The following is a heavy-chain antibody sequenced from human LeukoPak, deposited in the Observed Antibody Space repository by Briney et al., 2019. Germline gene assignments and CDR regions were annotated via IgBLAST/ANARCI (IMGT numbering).Heavy chain of an antibody. Sequence: ASVKVSCKASGYIFTDHYIHWVRQAPGQGLEWMGWFNPKSGGTNYAQKFQGRVTMTRDTSISTAYMELSRLRSDDTAVYYCLTMIVVVTNSWGQGTLVTVSS. D-gene: IGHD3-22*01. CDR1: GYIFTDHY. J-gene: IGHJ4*02. V-gene: IGHV1-2*02. CDR2: FNPKSGGT. CDR3: LTMIVVVTNS.